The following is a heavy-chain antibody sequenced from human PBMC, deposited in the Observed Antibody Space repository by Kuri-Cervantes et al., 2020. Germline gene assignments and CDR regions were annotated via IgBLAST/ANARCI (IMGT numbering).Heavy chain of an antibody. V-gene: IGHV4-39*07. CDR2: IYYSGST. J-gene: IGHJ4*02. Sequence: SETLSLTCTVSGGSISSSSYYWGWIRQPPGKGLEWIGSIYYSGSTYYNPSLKSRVTISIDKSKNQFSLKLNSVTAADTAVYYCARDVMVRGLPTNYWGRGTLVTVSS. CDR1: GGSISSSSYY. CDR3: ARDVMVRGLPTNY. D-gene: IGHD3-10*01.